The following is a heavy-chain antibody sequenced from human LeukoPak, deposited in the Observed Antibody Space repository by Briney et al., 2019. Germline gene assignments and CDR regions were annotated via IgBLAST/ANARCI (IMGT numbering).Heavy chain of an antibody. V-gene: IGHV1-46*01. CDR2: INPSGGST. CDR1: GYTFTGYY. D-gene: IGHD6-19*01. Sequence: GASVKVSCKASGYTFTGYYMHWVRQAPGQGLEWMGIINPSGGSTSYAQKFQGRVTMTRDMSTSTVYMELSSLRSEDTAVYYCARDGQIAVAGKAGPPDHYYYYYMDVWGKGTTVTVSS. CDR3: ARDGQIAVAGKAGPPDHYYYYYMDV. J-gene: IGHJ6*03.